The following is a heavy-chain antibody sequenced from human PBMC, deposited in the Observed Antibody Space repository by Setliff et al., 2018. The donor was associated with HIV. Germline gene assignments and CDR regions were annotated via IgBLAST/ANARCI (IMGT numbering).Heavy chain of an antibody. CDR1: GYTFTSYA. D-gene: IGHD4-17*01. CDR2: INAGYGNT. Sequence: ASVKVSCKASGYTFTSYAIHWVRQAPGQSLEWMGWINAGYGNTKYSQKFQGRVTITRNASASTAYMELSSLRSADTAVYYCARDPPGYGDANDYWGQGTLVTVSS. J-gene: IGHJ4*02. V-gene: IGHV1-3*01. CDR3: ARDPPGYGDANDY.